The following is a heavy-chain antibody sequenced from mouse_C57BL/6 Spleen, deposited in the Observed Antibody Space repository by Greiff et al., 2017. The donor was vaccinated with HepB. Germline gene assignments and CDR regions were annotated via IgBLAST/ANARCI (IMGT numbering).Heavy chain of an antibody. Sequence: EVQLQQPVAELVRPGDSVKLSCTASGFNIKNTYMHWVKQRPEQGLEWIGRIDPANGNTKNAPKFQGKATITADTSSNTSYLQLSSLTSDDTAIYYCSRVPRYYGSSYNYAMDYWGQGTSVTVSS. CDR1: GFNIKNTY. J-gene: IGHJ4*01. V-gene: IGHV14-3*01. CDR3: SRVPRYYGSSYNYAMDY. CDR2: IDPANGNT. D-gene: IGHD1-1*01.